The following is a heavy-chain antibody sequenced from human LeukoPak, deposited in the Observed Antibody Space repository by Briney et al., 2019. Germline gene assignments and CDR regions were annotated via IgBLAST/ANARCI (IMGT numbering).Heavy chain of an antibody. CDR2: ISGYNGNT. Sequence: ASVKVSCKASGYTFTSYGISWVRQAPGQGLEWMGWISGYNGNTNYAQKFQGRVSMTADTSTSTAYMELRSLRSDDTAVYYCARSGRGTYYYFDLWGQGTLVTVSS. V-gene: IGHV1-18*01. D-gene: IGHD1-26*01. CDR3: ARSGRGTYYYFDL. J-gene: IGHJ4*02. CDR1: GYTFTSYG.